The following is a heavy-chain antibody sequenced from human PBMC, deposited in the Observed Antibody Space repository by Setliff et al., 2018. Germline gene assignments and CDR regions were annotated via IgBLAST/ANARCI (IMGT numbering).Heavy chain of an antibody. CDR2: IIPIFGSA. Sequence: GASVKVSCKASGGTFNSYAISWVRQAPGQGLEWMGGIIPIFGSANCARKFQGRVTVTADESTSTAYMELSSLRSEDTAVYYCARGSVEYSRGWYYFDYWAQGTLVTVPQ. V-gene: IGHV1-69*13. D-gene: IGHD6-19*01. CDR1: GGTFNSYA. J-gene: IGHJ4*02. CDR3: ARGSVEYSRGWYYFDY.